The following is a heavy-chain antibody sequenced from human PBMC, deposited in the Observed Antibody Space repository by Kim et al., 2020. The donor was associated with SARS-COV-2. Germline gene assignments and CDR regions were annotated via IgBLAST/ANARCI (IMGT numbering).Heavy chain of an antibody. CDR1: GGTFSSYA. V-gene: IGHV1-69*13. CDR2: IIPILGTS. Sequence: SVKVPCKASGGTFSSYAISWVRQAPGQGLEWMGGIIPILGTSNYAQKFQGRDTITADESTSTAYMELSSLRSEDTAVYYCAREGGRWLEYCSGGSCCSLDSWGQGTLVTLSS. CDR3: AREGGRWLEYCSGGSCCSLDS. J-gene: IGHJ4*02. D-gene: IGHD2-15*01.